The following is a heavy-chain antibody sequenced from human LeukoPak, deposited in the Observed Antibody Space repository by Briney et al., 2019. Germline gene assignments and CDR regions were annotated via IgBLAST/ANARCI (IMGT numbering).Heavy chain of an antibody. D-gene: IGHD3-22*01. J-gene: IGHJ4*02. CDR1: EYTFTSYY. Sequence: ASVKVSCKASEYTFTSYYMHWVRQAPGQGLEWMGIINPSGGSTSYAQKFQGRVTMTRDTSTSTVYMELSSLRSEDTAVYYCARDRSPWSYYYDSSGYFLDYWGQGTLVTVSS. V-gene: IGHV1-46*01. CDR2: INPSGGST. CDR3: ARDRSPWSYYYDSSGYFLDY.